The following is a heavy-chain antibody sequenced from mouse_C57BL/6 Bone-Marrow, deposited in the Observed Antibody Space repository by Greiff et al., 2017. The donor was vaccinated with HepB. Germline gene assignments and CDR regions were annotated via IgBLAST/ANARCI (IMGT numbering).Heavy chain of an antibody. D-gene: IGHD1-1*01. CDR3: ARDDYGSNYWYFDV. J-gene: IGHJ1*03. CDR1: GFTFSDYY. V-gene: IGHV5-16*01. Sequence: EVKLVESEGGLVQPGRSMKLSCTASGFTFSDYYMAWVRQVPEKGLEWVANINYDGSSTYYLDSLKSRFIISRDNAKNILYLQMSSLKSEDTATYYCARDDYGSNYWYFDVWGTGTTVTVSS. CDR2: INYDGSST.